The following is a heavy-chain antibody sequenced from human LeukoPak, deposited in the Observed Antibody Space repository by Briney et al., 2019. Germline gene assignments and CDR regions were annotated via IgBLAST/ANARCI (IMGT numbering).Heavy chain of an antibody. J-gene: IGHJ5*02. CDR2: INPNSGGT. V-gene: IGHV1-2*02. D-gene: IGHD2-2*01. CDR3: AREGPPLVVVPAPTNWFDP. Sequence: GAAVKVSCKASGYTFTGYYMHWVRQAPGQGLEWMGWINPNSGGTKYAQKFQGRVTMTRDTSISTAHMELSRLRSDDTAVYYCAREGPPLVVVPAPTNWFDPWGQGTLVTVSS. CDR1: GYTFTGYY.